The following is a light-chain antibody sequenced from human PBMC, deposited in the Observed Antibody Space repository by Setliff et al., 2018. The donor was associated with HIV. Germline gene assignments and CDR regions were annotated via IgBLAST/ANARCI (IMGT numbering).Light chain of an antibody. CDR2: ATN. V-gene: IGLV7-46*01. Sequence: QAVLTQEPSLTVSPGETVTLTCGSNTGAVTSGHYPSWLQQKPGQAPKTLISATNKKHSWTPARFSGSLFGGKAALTLSGAQPEDEADYYCLVAYSNSVVCGGGTKVTVL. CDR1: TGAVTSGHY. J-gene: IGLJ2*01. CDR3: LVAYSNSVV.